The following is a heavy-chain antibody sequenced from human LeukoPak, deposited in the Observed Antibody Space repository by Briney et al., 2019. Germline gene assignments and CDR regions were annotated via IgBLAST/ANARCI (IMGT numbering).Heavy chain of an antibody. J-gene: IGHJ4*02. CDR3: AREGIGTGVSLVFGY. V-gene: IGHV3-13*01. Sequence: GGSLRLSCAASGFTFSSYDMHWVRQATGKGLEWVSAIGTAGDTYYPGSVKGRSTISRENAKNSLYLQMNSLRAGDTAVYYCAREGIGTGVSLVFGYWGQGTLVTVSS. CDR1: GFTFSSYD. D-gene: IGHD1-26*01. CDR2: IGTAGDT.